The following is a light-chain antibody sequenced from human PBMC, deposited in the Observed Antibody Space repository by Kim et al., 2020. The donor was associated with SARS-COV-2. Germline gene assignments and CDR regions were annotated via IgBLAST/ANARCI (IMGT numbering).Light chain of an antibody. CDR1: SGSIARNY. J-gene: IGLJ3*02. CDR2: EDN. V-gene: IGLV6-57*02. Sequence: GKTVTTSGTGSSGSIARNYVQWYQQRPGSAPTTVIYEDNQRPAGVPDRFSGSIDSSSNSASLTISGLKTEDEADYYCQSYDSSNQVFGGGTKVTVL. CDR3: QSYDSSNQV.